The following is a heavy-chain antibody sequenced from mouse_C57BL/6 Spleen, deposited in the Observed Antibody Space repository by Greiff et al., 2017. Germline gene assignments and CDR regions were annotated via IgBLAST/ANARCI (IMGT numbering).Heavy chain of an antibody. V-gene: IGHV5-17*01. D-gene: IGHD2-12*01. J-gene: IGHJ3*01. CDR1: GFTFSDYG. CDR2: ISSGSSTI. CDR3: ARGDDVGAY. Sequence: VQLVESGGGLVKPGGSLKLSCAASGFTFSDYGMHWVRQAPEKGLEWVAYISSGSSTIYYADTVKGRFTISRDNAKNTLFLQMTSLRSEDTAMYYCARGDDVGAYWGQGTLVTVSA.